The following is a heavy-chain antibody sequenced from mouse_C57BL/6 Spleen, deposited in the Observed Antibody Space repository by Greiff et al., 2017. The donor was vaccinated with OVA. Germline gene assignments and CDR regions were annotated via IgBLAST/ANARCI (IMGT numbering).Heavy chain of an antibody. J-gene: IGHJ1*03. CDR2: INPYNGDT. CDR1: GYSFTGYF. Sequence: EVNVVESGPELVKPGDSVKISCKASGYSFTGYFMNWVMQSHGKSLEWIGRINPYNGDTFYNQKFKGKATLTVDKSSSTAHMELRSLTSEDSAVYYCARPTVVDGHWYFDVWGTGTTVTVSS. D-gene: IGHD1-1*01. V-gene: IGHV1-20*01. CDR3: ARPTVVDGHWYFDV.